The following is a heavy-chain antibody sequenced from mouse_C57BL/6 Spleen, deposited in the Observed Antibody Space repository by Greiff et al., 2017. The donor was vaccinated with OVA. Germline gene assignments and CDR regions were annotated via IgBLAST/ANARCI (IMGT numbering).Heavy chain of an antibody. D-gene: IGHD6-1*01. CDR1: GYTFTSYW. J-gene: IGHJ4*01. CDR2: IYPGSGST. Sequence: QVQLKQPGAELVKPGASVKMSCKASGYTFTSYWITWVKQRPGQGLEWIGDIYPGSGSTNYNEKFKSKATLTVDTSSSPAYMQLSSLTSEDSAVYYCARGRGDYAMDYWGQGTSVTVSS. V-gene: IGHV1-55*01. CDR3: ARGRGDYAMDY.